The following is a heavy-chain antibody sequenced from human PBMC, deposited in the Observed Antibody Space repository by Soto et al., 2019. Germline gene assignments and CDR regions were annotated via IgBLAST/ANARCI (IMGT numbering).Heavy chain of an antibody. V-gene: IGHV3-11*01. D-gene: IGHD3-10*01. CDR3: VRGPEELVYYNSIDV. CDR1: GFTFSDYY. CDR2: ISIGGTPI. Sequence: XGSLRLSGEASGFTFSDYYMSWIRQVPGKGLEWVSYISIGGTPIYYADSVKGRFTISRDNAQNSLYLHMTSLTAEDTALYYCVRGPEELVYYNSIDVWGQGTTVTVSS. J-gene: IGHJ6*02.